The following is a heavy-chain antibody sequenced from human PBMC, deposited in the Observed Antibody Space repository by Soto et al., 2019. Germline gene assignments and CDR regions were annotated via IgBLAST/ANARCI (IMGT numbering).Heavy chain of an antibody. Sequence: ASVKVSCKASGYTFTSYAMHWVRQAPGQRLEWMGWINAGNGNTKYSQKLQGRVTMTTDTSTSTAYMELRSLRSDDTAVYYCVRFLLWFGDPPNRHAPRAQGSLVPVSS. CDR2: INAGNGNT. CDR1: GYTFTSYA. CDR3: VRFLLWFGDPPNRHAP. D-gene: IGHD3-10*01. J-gene: IGHJ5*02. V-gene: IGHV1-3*01.